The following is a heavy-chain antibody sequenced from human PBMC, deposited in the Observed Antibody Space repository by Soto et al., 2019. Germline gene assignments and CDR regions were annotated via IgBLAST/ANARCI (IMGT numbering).Heavy chain of an antibody. V-gene: IGHV6-1*01. Sequence: SQTLSLTCAISGDSVSGNSAAWNWIRQSPSRGLEWLGRTYYRSKWYNDYSVSVKSRITVTPDTSKNQFSLHLKSVTPEDTAVYYCARELPYYESMVSYFDYWRQGALVAVSS. J-gene: IGHJ4*02. CDR1: GDSVSGNSAA. CDR2: TYYRSKWYN. CDR3: ARELPYYESMVSYFDY. D-gene: IGHD3-3*01.